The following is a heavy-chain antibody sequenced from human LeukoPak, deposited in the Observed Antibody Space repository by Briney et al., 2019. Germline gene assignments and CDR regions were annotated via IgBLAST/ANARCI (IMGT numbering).Heavy chain of an antibody. CDR2: LSAKGDST. D-gene: IGHD1-26*01. Sequence: GGSLRLSCAACGFTFRTYDMSWVRQAPGKGLEWVSTLSAKGDSTYYADSVKGRFTTSRDNSKNTLYLQMKTLRAEDTAVYYCPSHPERGIGGAPFGWFDPWGQGTLVTVSS. V-gene: IGHV3-23*01. J-gene: IGHJ5*02. CDR1: GFTFRTYD. CDR3: PSHPERGIGGAPFGWFDP.